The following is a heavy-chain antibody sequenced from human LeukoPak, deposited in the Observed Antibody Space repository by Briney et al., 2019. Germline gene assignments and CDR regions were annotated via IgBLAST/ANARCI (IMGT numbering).Heavy chain of an antibody. J-gene: IGHJ1*01. CDR2: ISGSGGST. CDR3: AKDVYFDLWSGYSEYFQL. D-gene: IGHD3-3*01. Sequence: GGSLRLSCAASGFTFSSYAMSWVRQAPGKGLEWVSAISGSGGSTYYADSVKGRFTISRDNSKNTLYLHMNSLNAEDTAVYYCAKDVYFDLWSGYSEYFQLWGQGTLVTVSS. V-gene: IGHV3-23*01. CDR1: GFTFSSYA.